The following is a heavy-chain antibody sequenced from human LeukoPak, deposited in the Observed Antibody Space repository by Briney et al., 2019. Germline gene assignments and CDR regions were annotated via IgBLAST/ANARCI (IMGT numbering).Heavy chain of an antibody. J-gene: IGHJ3*02. CDR2: IYPGDTDT. CDR1: GYSFTSYW. Sequence: GESLKISCKGSGYSFTSYWIGWVRQMPGKGLEWMGIIYPGDTDTRYSPSFQGQVTISADKSISTAYLQWSSLKASDTAMYYCARANWGDYVWGCYRYPCAFDIWGQGTMVTVSS. CDR3: ARANWGDYVWGCYRYPCAFDI. V-gene: IGHV5-51*01. D-gene: IGHD3-16*02.